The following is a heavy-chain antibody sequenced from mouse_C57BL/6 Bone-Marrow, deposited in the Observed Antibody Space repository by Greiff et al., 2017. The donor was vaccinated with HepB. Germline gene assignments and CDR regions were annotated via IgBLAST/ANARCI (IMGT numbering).Heavy chain of an antibody. CDR3: ARAQLGRYWYFDV. V-gene: IGHV5-4*01. J-gene: IGHJ1*03. CDR2: ISDGGSYT. Sequence: EVQGVESGGGLVKPGGSLKLSCGASGFTFSSYAMSWVRQTPEKRLEWVATISDGGSYTYYPDNVKGRFTISRDNAKNNLYLQMSHLKSEDTAMYYCARAQLGRYWYFDVWGTGTTVTVSS. CDR1: GFTFSSYA. D-gene: IGHD4-1*02.